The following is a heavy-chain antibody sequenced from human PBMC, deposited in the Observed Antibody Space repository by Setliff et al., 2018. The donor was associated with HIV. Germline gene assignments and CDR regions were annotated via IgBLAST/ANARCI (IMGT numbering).Heavy chain of an antibody. V-gene: IGHV3-48*01. CDR3: ARFIGYCGSASCYGMDV. D-gene: IGHD2-2*01. J-gene: IGHJ6*04. Sequence: PGGSLRLSCAASGFNLNNYAMGWVRQAPGKGLEWVAYISRSSSSKYYADSVKGRFTISRDNAKNSLYLQMNSLRAEDTAVYYCARFIGYCGSASCYGMDVWGKGTTVTVSS. CDR2: ISRSSSSK. CDR1: GFNLNNYA.